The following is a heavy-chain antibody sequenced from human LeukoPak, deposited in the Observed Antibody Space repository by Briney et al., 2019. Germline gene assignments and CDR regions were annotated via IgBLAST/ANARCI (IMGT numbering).Heavy chain of an antibody. D-gene: IGHD3-3*01. CDR3: AREGYDFWFDY. J-gene: IGHJ4*02. CDR1: GFTFSSYG. CDR2: IWYDGSNK. V-gene: IGHV3-33*01. Sequence: GRSLRLSCAASGFTFSSYGMHWVRQAPGKGLEWVAVIWYDGSNKYYADSVKGRSTISRDNSKNTLYLQMNSLRAEDTAVYYCAREGYDFWFDYWGQGTLVTVSS.